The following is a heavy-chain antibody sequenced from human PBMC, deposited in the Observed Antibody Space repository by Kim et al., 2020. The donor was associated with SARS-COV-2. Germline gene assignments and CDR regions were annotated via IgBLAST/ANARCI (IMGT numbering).Heavy chain of an antibody. CDR1: GYTFTDYY. D-gene: IGHD6-6*01. CDR3: VRRYSSTSLPGY. V-gene: IGHV1-2*02. CDR2: INPNSGDT. Sequence: ASVKVSCKASGYTFTDYYIHWVRLAPGQGPEWMGGINPNSGDTDYAQKFQGRVTMTRDTSISTAYMELSRLRSDDTAMYYCVRRYSSTSLPGYWGPGNPDHRLL. J-gene: IGHJ4*02.